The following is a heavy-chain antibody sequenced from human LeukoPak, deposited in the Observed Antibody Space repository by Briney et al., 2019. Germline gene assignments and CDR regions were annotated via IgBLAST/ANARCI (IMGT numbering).Heavy chain of an antibody. CDR1: GGSFSGYY. J-gene: IGHJ5*02. V-gene: IGHV4-34*01. CDR2: ISHSGST. Sequence: SETLSLTCAVYGGSFSGYYWSWIRQPPGKGLEWIGEISHSGSTNYNPSLKSRVTISVDTSKNQFSLKLSSVTAADTAVYYCARDLSSTPTKNWFDPWGQGTQVTVSS. D-gene: IGHD2-2*01. CDR3: ARDLSSTPTKNWFDP.